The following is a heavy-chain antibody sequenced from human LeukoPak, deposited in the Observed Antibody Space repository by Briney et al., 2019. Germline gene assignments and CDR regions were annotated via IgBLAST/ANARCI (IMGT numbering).Heavy chain of an antibody. J-gene: IGHJ1*01. V-gene: IGHV4-34*01. D-gene: IGHD2-2*01. CDR1: GGSFSDYY. Sequence: SETLSLTCAVYGGSFSDYYCSWIRQPPGKGLEWIGEINHGGSTNYNPSLKSRVTISVDTSKNQFSLKLSSVTAADTAMYYCAYGSNYQQQWGQGTLVTVSS. CDR2: INHGGST. CDR3: AYGSNYQQQ.